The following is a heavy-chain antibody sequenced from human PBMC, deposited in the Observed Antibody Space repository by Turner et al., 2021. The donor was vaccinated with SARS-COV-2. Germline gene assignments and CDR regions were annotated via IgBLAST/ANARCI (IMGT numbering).Heavy chain of an antibody. CDR2: IIHGGRT. D-gene: IGHD6-19*01. Sequence: QVQLQQWGAGLLKPSETLSLTCAVYGGSFSGYYWSWIRQTPGKGLEWIGEIIHGGRTNYNPSLKSRVTISLDTSKNQFSLKLSSVTAADTAVYYCARGHPYIAVAVSGFDPWGQGTLVTVSS. CDR3: ARGHPYIAVAVSGFDP. CDR1: GGSFSGYY. J-gene: IGHJ5*02. V-gene: IGHV4-34*01.